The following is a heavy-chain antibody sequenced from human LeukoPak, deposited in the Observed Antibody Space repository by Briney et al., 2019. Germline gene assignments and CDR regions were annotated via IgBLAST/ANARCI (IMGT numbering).Heavy chain of an antibody. CDR3: ALMVRGVITD. D-gene: IGHD3-10*01. V-gene: IGHV4-34*01. J-gene: IGHJ4*02. CDR2: INHSGST. CDR1: GGSFSGYY. Sequence: SETLSLTCAVYGGSFSGYYWSWIRQPPGKGPEWIGEINHSGSTNYNPSLKSRVTISVDTSKNQFSLKPSSVTAADTAVYYCALMVRGVITDWGQGTLVTVSS.